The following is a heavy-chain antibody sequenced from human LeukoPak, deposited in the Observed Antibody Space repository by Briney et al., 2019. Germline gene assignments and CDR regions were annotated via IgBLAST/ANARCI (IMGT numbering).Heavy chain of an antibody. J-gene: IGHJ3*02. CDR3: AKDQTTLTLYYDFWSGFEAAFDI. D-gene: IGHD3-3*01. Sequence: GGSLRLSCAASGFTFSNYAMSWVRQAPGKGLEWVSAVSGSGGSTYYADSVKGRFTISRDNSKNTLYLQMNSLRAEDTAVYYCAKDQTTLTLYYDFWSGFEAAFDIWGQGTMVTVSS. CDR2: VSGSGGST. CDR1: GFTFSNYA. V-gene: IGHV3-23*01.